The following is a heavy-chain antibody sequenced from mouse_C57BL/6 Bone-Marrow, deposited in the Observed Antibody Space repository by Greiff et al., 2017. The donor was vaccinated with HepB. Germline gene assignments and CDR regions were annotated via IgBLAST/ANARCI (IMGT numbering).Heavy chain of an antibody. Sequence: QVQLKQPGAELVKPGASVKMSCKASGYTFTSYWITWVKQRPGQGLEWIGDIYPGSGSTNYNEKFKSKATLTVDTSSSTAYMQLSSLTSEDSAVYYCAKNYYGSRREYFDVWGTGTTVTVSS. CDR3: AKNYYGSRREYFDV. CDR1: GYTFTSYW. V-gene: IGHV1-55*01. D-gene: IGHD1-1*01. CDR2: IYPGSGST. J-gene: IGHJ1*03.